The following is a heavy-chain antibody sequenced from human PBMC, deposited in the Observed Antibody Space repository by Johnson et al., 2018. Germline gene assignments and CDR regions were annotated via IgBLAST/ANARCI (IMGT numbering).Heavy chain of an antibody. CDR2: MNPNSGNT. Sequence: QVQLVQSGAEVKKPGASVKVSCKASGYTFTSYDINWVRQATGQGLEWMGWMNPNSGNTGYAQKFQERVAITRDMSTSTAYMERSSLRSEDTAVYYWAADREEPTGRDQHWGQGTLVTVSS. CDR1: GYTFTSYD. D-gene: IGHD3-10*01. J-gene: IGHJ1*01. V-gene: IGHV1-8*01. CDR3: AADREEPTGRDQH.